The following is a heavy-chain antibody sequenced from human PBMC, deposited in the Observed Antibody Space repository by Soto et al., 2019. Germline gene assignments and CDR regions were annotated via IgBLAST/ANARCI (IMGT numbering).Heavy chain of an antibody. Sequence: QLQLQESGSGLVRPSQTLSLTCVVSGGSISSGGYSWSWIRQPPGKGLEWIGYAYHGGATYYNPSLKSLVSISVDTSKNQFTLKLTSVTAADTAVYYCATERGNTTPGWFDPWGQGTLVTVSS. CDR2: AYHGGAT. CDR1: GGSISSGGYS. CDR3: ATERGNTTPGWFDP. V-gene: IGHV4-30-2*01. D-gene: IGHD3-10*01. J-gene: IGHJ5*02.